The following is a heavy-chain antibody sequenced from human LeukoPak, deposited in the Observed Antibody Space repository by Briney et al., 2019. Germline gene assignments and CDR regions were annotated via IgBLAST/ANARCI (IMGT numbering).Heavy chain of an antibody. CDR2: IYYSGST. V-gene: IGHV4-59*01. CDR3: ARDRGRLRFDY. CDR1: GGSISSYY. Sequence: SETLSLTCTVSGGSISSYYWSWIRQPPGKGLEWIGYIYYSGSTNYNPSLKSRVTISVNTSKNQFSLKLSSVTAADTAVYYCARDRGRLRFDYWGQGTLVTVSS. D-gene: IGHD5-12*01. J-gene: IGHJ4*02.